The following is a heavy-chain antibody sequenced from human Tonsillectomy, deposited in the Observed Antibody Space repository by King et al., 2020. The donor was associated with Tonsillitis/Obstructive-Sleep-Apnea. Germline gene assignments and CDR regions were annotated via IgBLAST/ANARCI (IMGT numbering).Heavy chain of an antibody. D-gene: IGHD5-12*01. CDR3: ARGGIGYDFAFDL. CDR2: IDPSDSYT. V-gene: IGHV5-10-1*01. Sequence: VQLVESGAEVKEPGESLRISCKGSGYSFTSYWINWVRQMPGKGLEWMGRIDPSDSYTNYSPSFQGHVTFSVDKSISTDHLQWSSLRASDNAMYYCARGGIGYDFAFDLWGQGTMVTVSS. J-gene: IGHJ3*01. CDR1: GYSFTSYW.